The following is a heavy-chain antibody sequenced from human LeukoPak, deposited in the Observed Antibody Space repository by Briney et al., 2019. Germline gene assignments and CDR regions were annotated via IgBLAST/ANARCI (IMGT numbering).Heavy chain of an antibody. D-gene: IGHD2-15*01. CDR2: ISNNGGYT. V-gene: IGHV3-23*01. J-gene: IGHJ4*02. CDR3: AKQLGYCSDGSCYFPY. CDR1: GFTFSSSA. Sequence: TGGSLRLSCAASGFTFSSSAMSWVRQAPGKGLEWVSAISNNGGYTYYADSVQGRFTISRGNSKSTLCLQMNSLRAEHTAVYYCAKQLGYCSDGSCYFPYWGQGTLVTVSS.